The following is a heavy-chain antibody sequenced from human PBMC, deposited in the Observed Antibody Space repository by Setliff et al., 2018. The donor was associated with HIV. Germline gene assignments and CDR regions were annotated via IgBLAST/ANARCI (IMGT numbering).Heavy chain of an antibody. Sequence: GGSLSLSCAASGFSFSNSWMTWVRQAPGKGLEWVATIKEDGREKNYADSVRGRLTISRDNSKNSVYLQMNGLRVEDTAVYYCARLRINDYWGQGTLVTVSS. J-gene: IGHJ4*02. CDR2: IKEDGREK. CDR3: ARLRINDY. CDR1: GFSFSNSW. V-gene: IGHV3-7*01.